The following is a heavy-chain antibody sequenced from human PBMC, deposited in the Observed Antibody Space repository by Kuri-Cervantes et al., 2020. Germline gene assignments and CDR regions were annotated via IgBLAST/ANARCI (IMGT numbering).Heavy chain of an antibody. Sequence: LSLTCAASGFTFSYYGMHWVRQAPGKGLEWVAFIRNDGNYKYYADSVKGRFTISRDTSKNTLYLQMNSLRVEDTAVYYCAKVGQEGSGWAFSGHYYMDVWGKGTTVTVSS. D-gene: IGHD6-19*01. V-gene: IGHV3-30*02. CDR2: IRNDGNYK. CDR1: GFTFSYYG. J-gene: IGHJ6*03. CDR3: AKVGQEGSGWAFSGHYYMDV.